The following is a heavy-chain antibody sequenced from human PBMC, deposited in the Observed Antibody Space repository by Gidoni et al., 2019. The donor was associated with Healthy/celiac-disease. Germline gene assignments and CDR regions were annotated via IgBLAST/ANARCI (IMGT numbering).Heavy chain of an antibody. CDR2: ISYDGSNK. Sequence: QVQLVESGGGEVQPGRSLRLSCAASGFTFSCYGMHWVRQAPGKGLEWVAVISYDGSNKYYAYSVKGRFTISRDNSKNTLYLQMNSLRAEDTAVYYCAKDPRLATITYWFDPWGQGTLVTVSA. CDR1: GFTFSCYG. D-gene: IGHD5-12*01. J-gene: IGHJ5*02. CDR3: AKDPRLATITYWFDP. V-gene: IGHV3-30*18.